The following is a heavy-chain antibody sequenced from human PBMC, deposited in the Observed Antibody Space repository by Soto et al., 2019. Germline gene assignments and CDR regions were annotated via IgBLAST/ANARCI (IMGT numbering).Heavy chain of an antibody. D-gene: IGHD3-9*01. Sequence: SETLSLTCAVYGGSFSGYYWSWIRQPPGKGLEWIGEINHSGNTNYNPSLKSRVTISVDKSKNQFSLKLSSVTAADMAVYYCASQGLPYFDWSPTPLYYMDVWGKGTTVTVSS. J-gene: IGHJ6*03. CDR3: ASQGLPYFDWSPTPLYYMDV. V-gene: IGHV4-34*01. CDR2: INHSGNT. CDR1: GGSFSGYY.